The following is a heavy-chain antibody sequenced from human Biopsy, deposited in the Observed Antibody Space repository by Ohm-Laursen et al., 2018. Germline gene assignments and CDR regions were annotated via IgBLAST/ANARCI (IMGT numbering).Heavy chain of an antibody. CDR2: INPGGNST. V-gene: IGHV1-46*01. CDR3: VLASFDY. J-gene: IGHJ4*02. CDR1: GYTFTTYY. Sequence: ASVKASCKASGYTFTTYYIHWARQPPGQGLGWIGIINPGGNSTAYTQNSQDRVTMTWDTSTTTVYMELSSLRSEDTAVYYCVLASFDYWGQGTLVTVPS.